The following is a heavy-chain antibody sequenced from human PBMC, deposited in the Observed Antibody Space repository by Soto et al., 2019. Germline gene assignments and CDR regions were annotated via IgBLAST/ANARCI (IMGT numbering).Heavy chain of an antibody. D-gene: IGHD6-19*01. CDR2: VSAYDGNT. Sequence: ASVKVSCKASGYTFTSYGFSWVRQAPGQGLEWVGWVSAYDGNTNYAQKLQGRVTMTTDTSTSTAYMDLRSLRSDDTAVYYCARSRHYISGWEPSDYWGQGTLVTVSS. CDR1: GYTFTSYG. V-gene: IGHV1-18*01. J-gene: IGHJ4*02. CDR3: ARSRHYISGWEPSDY.